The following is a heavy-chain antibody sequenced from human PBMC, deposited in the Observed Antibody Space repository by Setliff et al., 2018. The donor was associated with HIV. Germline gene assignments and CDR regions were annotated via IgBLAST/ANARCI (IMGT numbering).Heavy chain of an antibody. CDR3: ATIRAYYYDSSGQEYFQY. CDR2: ISPNSDVT. D-gene: IGHD3-22*01. V-gene: IGHV1-2*06. J-gene: IGHJ1*01. CDR1: GYTFTSYA. Sequence: GASVKVSCKASGYTFTSYAMNWVRQAPGQGLEWMGRISPNSDVTNYAQKFQGRVTMTRDTSIRTAYMELSSLRSEDTAMYYCATIRAYYYDSSGQEYFQYWGHGTLVTVSS.